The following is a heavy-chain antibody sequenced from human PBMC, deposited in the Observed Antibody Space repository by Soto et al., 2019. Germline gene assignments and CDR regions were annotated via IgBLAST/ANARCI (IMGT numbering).Heavy chain of an antibody. CDR1: GYTFTGYY. J-gene: IGHJ4*02. V-gene: IGHV1-2*04. D-gene: IGHD6-19*01. CDR3: ARAVAVPADFDY. CDR2: INPNSGGT. Sequence: ASVKVSCKASGYTFTGYYMHWVRQAPGQGLEWMGWINPNSGGTNYAQKFQGWVTMTRDTSISTAYMELSSLRSEDTAVYYCARAVAVPADFDYWGQGTLVTVPQ.